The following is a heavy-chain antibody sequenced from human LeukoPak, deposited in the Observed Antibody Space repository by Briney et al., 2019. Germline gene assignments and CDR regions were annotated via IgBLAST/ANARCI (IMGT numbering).Heavy chain of an antibody. J-gene: IGHJ6*02. Sequence: GGSLRLSCAASGFTFDDYTMHWVRQVPGKGLEWVSLISWNGRTTYYADSVRGRFTISRDNSINSLYLQMNSRRTEDTALYYCGKDWAGDGCSSHYYGMDVWGQGTTVTVSS. V-gene: IGHV3-43*01. CDR3: GKDWAGDGCSSHYYGMDV. D-gene: IGHD5-24*01. CDR2: ISWNGRTT. CDR1: GFTFDDYT.